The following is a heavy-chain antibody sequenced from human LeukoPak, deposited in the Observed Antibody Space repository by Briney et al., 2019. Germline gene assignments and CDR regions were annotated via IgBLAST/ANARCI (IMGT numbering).Heavy chain of an antibody. CDR3: ARVPAAAGTDDAFDI. CDR2: INPRGGST. D-gene: IGHD6-13*01. J-gene: IGHJ3*02. V-gene: IGHV1-46*01. CDR1: GYTFTSYY. Sequence: ASVKVSCKASGYTFTSYYMHWVRQAPGQGLEWMGIINPRGGSTSYAQKFQGRVTMTRDTSTSTVYMELSSLRSEDTAVYYCARVPAAAGTDDAFDIWGQGTMVTVSS.